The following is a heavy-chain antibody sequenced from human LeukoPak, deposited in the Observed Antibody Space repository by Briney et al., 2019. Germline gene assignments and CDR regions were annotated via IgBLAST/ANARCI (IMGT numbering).Heavy chain of an antibody. CDR3: AKDGTWIQLWLIPVGAFDI. CDR2: ISGSGGST. D-gene: IGHD5-18*01. Sequence: GGSLRLSCAASGFTFSSYSMNWVRQAPGKGLEWVSAISGSGGSTYYADSVKGRFTISRDNSKNTLYLQMNSLRAEDTAVYYCAKDGTWIQLWLIPVGAFDIWGQGTMVTVSS. V-gene: IGHV3-23*01. CDR1: GFTFSSYS. J-gene: IGHJ3*02.